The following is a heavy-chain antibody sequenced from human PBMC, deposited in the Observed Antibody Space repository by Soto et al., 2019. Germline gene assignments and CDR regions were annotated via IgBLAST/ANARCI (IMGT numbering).Heavy chain of an antibody. CDR3: ARGVPRGNSGSDGGWFDP. CDR1: GYTFTSYA. J-gene: IGHJ5*01. Sequence: ASVKVSCKASGYTFTSYAMHWVRQAPGQGLEWMGWISAYNGKTNYAQKFQGRVTMTTDTSTSTAYMEMRSLRSDDTAVYYCARGVPRGNSGSDGGWFDPWGQGTLVTVSS. V-gene: IGHV1-18*01. D-gene: IGHD5-12*01. CDR2: ISAYNGKT.